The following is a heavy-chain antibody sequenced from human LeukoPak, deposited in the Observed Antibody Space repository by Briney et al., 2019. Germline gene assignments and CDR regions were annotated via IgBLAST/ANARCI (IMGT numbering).Heavy chain of an antibody. V-gene: IGHV3-23*01. D-gene: IGHD3-9*01. J-gene: IGHJ4*02. CDR2: ISGSSGST. CDR1: GFTFSSYA. CDR3: AKDYDILTGSEY. Sequence: PGGSLRLSCAASGFTFSSYAMSWVRHAPGKGLEWVSAISGSSGSTYYADSVKGRFTISRDNSKNTLYLQMNSLRAEDTAVYYCAKDYDILTGSEYWGQGTPVTVSS.